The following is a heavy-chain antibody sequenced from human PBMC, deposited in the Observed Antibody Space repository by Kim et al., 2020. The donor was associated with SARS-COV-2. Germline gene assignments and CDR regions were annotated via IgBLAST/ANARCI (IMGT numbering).Heavy chain of an antibody. CDR3: ARAGPLWFGESYYFDY. D-gene: IGHD3-10*01. Sequence: GGSLRLSCAASGFTFSSYWMSWVRQAPGKGLEWVANIKQDGSEKYYVDSVKGRFTISRDNAKNSLYLQMNSLRAEDTAVYYCARAGPLWFGESYYFDYWGQGTLVTVSS. V-gene: IGHV3-7*04. CDR2: IKQDGSEK. J-gene: IGHJ4*02. CDR1: GFTFSSYW.